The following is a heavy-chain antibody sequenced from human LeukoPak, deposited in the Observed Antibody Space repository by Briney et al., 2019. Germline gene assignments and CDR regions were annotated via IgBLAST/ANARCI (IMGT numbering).Heavy chain of an antibody. D-gene: IGHD3-9*01. V-gene: IGHV3-30*03. CDR2: ISYDGSNK. J-gene: IGHJ4*02. Sequence: RSGRSLRLSCAASGFTFSSYGMHWVRQAPGKGLEWVAVISYDGSNKYYADSVKGRFTISRDNSKNTLYLQMNSLRAEDTAVYYCARERGYYDILTGYSPPYWFDYWGQGTLVTVSS. CDR1: GFTFSSYG. CDR3: ARERGYYDILTGYSPPYWFDY.